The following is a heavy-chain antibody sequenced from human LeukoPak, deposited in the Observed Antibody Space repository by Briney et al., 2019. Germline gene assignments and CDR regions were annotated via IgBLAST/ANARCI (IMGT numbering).Heavy chain of an antibody. V-gene: IGHV1-69*04. CDR3: ARDQRDNWNDEEFDP. Sequence: SVKVSCKASGGTFSSYAISWVRQAPGQGLEWMGRIIPILGIANYAQKFQGRVTITADKSTSTAYMELSSLRSEDTAVYYCARDQRDNWNDEEFDPWGQGTLVTVSS. J-gene: IGHJ5*02. CDR2: IIPILGIA. D-gene: IGHD1-1*01. CDR1: GGTFSSYA.